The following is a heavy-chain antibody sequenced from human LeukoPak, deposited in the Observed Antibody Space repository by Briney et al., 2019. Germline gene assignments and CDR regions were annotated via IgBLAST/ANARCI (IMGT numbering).Heavy chain of an antibody. CDR1: GYSFTSYW. CDR2: IYPGASET. J-gene: IGHJ6*02. Sequence: PGESLKISCKGSGYSFTSYWIVWVRQMPGKGLEWMGIIYPGASETRYSPSFQGQVTISADKSISTAYLQWSSLKASDTAMFYCARQSGYCSGGSCYSYYYGMDVWGQGTTVTVSS. V-gene: IGHV5-51*01. CDR3: ARQSGYCSGGSCYSYYYGMDV. D-gene: IGHD2-15*01.